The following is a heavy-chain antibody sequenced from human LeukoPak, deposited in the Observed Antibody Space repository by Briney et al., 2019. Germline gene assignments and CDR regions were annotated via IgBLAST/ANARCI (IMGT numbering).Heavy chain of an antibody. D-gene: IGHD4-23*01. CDR1: GFIFSSYG. CDR2: IRNDGSNK. V-gene: IGHV3-30*02. Sequence: GGSLRLSCAASGFIFSSYGMHWVRQAPGKGLEWVAFIRNDGSNKYYADSVKGRFTISRDNSKNTLYLQMNSLRAEDTAVYYCAKLLSNSGRFLYWGQGTLFTVSS. J-gene: IGHJ4*02. CDR3: AKLLSNSGRFLY.